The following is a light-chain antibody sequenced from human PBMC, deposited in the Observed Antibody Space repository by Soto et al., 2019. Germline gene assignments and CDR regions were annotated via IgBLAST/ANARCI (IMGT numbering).Light chain of an antibody. CDR2: DGS. J-gene: IGKJ5*01. CDR3: QQRTRWPMT. V-gene: IGKV3-11*01. CDR1: QNLHSF. Sequence: EIVFTHSPAIMSESPRERVTLSCRASQNLHSFLNWYQQRPGQAPRPLIYDGSKRAAGVPDRISGDGSGTDYTLTISSLEPEDFAVYYCQQRTRWPMTFGQGTRLEIK.